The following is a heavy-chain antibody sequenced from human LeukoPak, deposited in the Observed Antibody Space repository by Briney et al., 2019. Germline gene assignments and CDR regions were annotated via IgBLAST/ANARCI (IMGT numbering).Heavy chain of an antibody. J-gene: IGHJ4*02. CDR1: GFIFSDYG. D-gene: IGHD1-26*01. V-gene: IGHV3-30*18. Sequence: GGSLRLSCVASGFIFSDYGIQWVRQAPGKGLEWVAVIAYDGNNTYYGDSVRGRFTISRDNSKNTLYLQMNSLRAEDTAIYYCAKRGAEVGATVAPGDYWGQGTLVTISS. CDR2: IAYDGNNT. CDR3: AKRGAEVGATVAPGDY.